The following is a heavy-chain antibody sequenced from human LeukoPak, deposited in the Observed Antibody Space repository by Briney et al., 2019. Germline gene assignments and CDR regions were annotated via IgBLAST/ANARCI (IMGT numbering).Heavy chain of an antibody. V-gene: IGHV1-2*02. CDR2: INPNSGGT. CDR3: ARGFFVGLYYYGSGSPNFDY. CDR1: GYTFSDYY. Sequence: GASVKVSCKASGYTFSDYYMHWVRQAPGQGLEWMGWINPNSGGTKYAQKFQGRVTMTRDTSISTAYMELSRLRSDDTAVYYCARGFFVGLYYYGSGSPNFDYWGQGTLVTVSS. D-gene: IGHD3-10*01. J-gene: IGHJ4*02.